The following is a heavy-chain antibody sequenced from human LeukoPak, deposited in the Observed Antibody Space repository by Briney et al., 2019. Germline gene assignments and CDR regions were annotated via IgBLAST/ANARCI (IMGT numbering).Heavy chain of an antibody. CDR1: GFTFSSYW. J-gene: IGHJ5*02. Sequence: GGSLRLSCAASGFTFSSYWMSWVRQAPGKGLEWVANIKQDGSEKYYVDSVKGRFTISRDNAKNSLYLQMNSLRAEDTAVYYCARESVGYYYGSGSYYNHAGGEVWFDPWGQGTLVTVSS. V-gene: IGHV3-7*01. CDR2: IKQDGSEK. D-gene: IGHD3-10*01. CDR3: ARESVGYYYGSGSYYNHAGGEVWFDP.